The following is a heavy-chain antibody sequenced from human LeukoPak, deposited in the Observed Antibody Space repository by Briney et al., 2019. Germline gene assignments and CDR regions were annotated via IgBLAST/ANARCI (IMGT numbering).Heavy chain of an antibody. D-gene: IGHD6-6*01. Sequence: ASVKVSCKASGYAFTSYGISWVRQAPGQGLEWMGWISAYNGNTNYAPKLQGRVTMTTDTSTSTAYMELRSLRSDDTAVYYCASQSSSSPDFDYWGQGTLVTVSS. CDR1: GYAFTSYG. V-gene: IGHV1-18*01. CDR2: ISAYNGNT. CDR3: ASQSSSSPDFDY. J-gene: IGHJ4*02.